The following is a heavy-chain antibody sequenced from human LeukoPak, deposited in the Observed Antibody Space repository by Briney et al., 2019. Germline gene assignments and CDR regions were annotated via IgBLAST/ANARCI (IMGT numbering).Heavy chain of an antibody. Sequence: SETLSLTCTVSGGSISSSSYYWGWIRQPPGKGLEWIGSIYYSGSTYYNPSLKSRVTISVDTSKNQFSLKLSSVTAADTAVYYCARGCSSTKTIRGCLGGWGQGTLVTVSS. CDR1: GGSISSSSYY. D-gene: IGHD2-2*01. V-gene: IGHV4-39*01. CDR3: ARGCSSTKTIRGCLGG. J-gene: IGHJ4*02. CDR2: IYYSGST.